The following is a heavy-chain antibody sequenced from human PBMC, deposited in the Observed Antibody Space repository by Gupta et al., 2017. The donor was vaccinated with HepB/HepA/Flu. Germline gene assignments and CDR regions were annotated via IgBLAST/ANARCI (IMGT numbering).Heavy chain of an antibody. CDR2: IYYSGST. Sequence: QVQLQETGPGLVRPSETLSLTCTVSGGSISSYYCSWIRQPPGKGLEWIGYIYYSGSTNYNPSLNSRVTISVDTSKNQFSLKLSSVTAADTAVYYCAREPSSGWGLDYWGQGTLVTVSS. J-gene: IGHJ4*02. D-gene: IGHD6-19*01. V-gene: IGHV4-59*01. CDR1: GGSISSYY. CDR3: AREPSSGWGLDY.